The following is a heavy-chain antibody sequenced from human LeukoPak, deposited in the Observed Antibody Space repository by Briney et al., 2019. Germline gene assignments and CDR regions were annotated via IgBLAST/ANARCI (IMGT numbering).Heavy chain of an antibody. D-gene: IGHD2-15*01. CDR3: ARDGGLGSSDYYYYYMDV. V-gene: IGHV1-18*01. CDR2: ISAYNGNT. CDR1: GYTFTSYG. J-gene: IGHJ6*03. Sequence: ASVKVSCKASGYTFTSYGISWVRQAPGQGLEWMGWISAYNGNTNYAQKVQGRVTMTTDTSTSTAYMELRSLRSDDTAVYYCARDGGLGSSDYYYYYMDVWGRGTTVTVSS.